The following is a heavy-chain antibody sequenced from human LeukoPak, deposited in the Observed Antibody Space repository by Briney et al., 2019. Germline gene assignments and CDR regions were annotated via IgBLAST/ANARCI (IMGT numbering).Heavy chain of an antibody. CDR2: IYYSGST. V-gene: IGHV4-59*01. Sequence: SETLSLTCTVSGGSINSYYWSWIRQPPGKGLEWIGYIYYSGSTNYNPSLKSRVTISVDTSKNQFSLKLSSVTAADTAVYYCARERIAAASRRWFDPWGQGTLFTVSS. CDR1: GGSINSYY. D-gene: IGHD6-13*01. J-gene: IGHJ5*02. CDR3: ARERIAAASRRWFDP.